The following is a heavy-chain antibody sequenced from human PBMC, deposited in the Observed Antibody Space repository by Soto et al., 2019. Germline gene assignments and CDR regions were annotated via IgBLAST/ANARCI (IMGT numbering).Heavy chain of an antibody. V-gene: IGHV4-30-4*01. J-gene: IGHJ5*02. D-gene: IGHD3-10*01. CDR2: IYYSGST. CDR3: AGEVRDPRSWFDP. Sequence: RSLTCTVSGGSISSGDYYWSWIRQPPGKGLEWIGYIYYSGSTYYNPSLKSRVTISVDTSKNQFSLKLSSVTAADTAVYYCAGEVRDPRSWFDPWGQGTLVTVSS. CDR1: GGSISSGDYY.